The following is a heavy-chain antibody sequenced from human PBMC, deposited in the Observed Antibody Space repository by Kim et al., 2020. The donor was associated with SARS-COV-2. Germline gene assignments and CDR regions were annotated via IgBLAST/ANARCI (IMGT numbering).Heavy chain of an antibody. Sequence: GGSLRLSCAASGFSFNNYGMHWVRQAPGKGLEWVAFISYEGSKKQYLDSLKGRFTISRDYSKNTLYLQMNSLTAEDTEQGYIFELNTYYGMDLWGQGTTVTVSS. CDR3: FELNTYYGMDL. CDR1: GFSFNNYG. D-gene: IGHD5-12*01. V-gene: IGHV3-30*03. CDR2: ISYEGSKK. J-gene: IGHJ6*02.